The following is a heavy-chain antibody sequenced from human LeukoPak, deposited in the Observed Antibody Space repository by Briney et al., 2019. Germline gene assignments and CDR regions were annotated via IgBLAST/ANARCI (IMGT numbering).Heavy chain of an antibody. CDR3: ARDQIIITFGGVIDDY. CDR2: INPNSGGT. J-gene: IGHJ4*02. D-gene: IGHD3-16*02. V-gene: IGHV1-2*06. Sequence: ASVKVSCKASGYTFTGYYMHWVRQAPGQGLEWMGRINPNSGGTNYAQKFQGRVTMTRDTSISTAYMELSRLRSDDTAVYYCARDQIIITFGGVIDDYWGQGTLVTVSS. CDR1: GYTFTGYY.